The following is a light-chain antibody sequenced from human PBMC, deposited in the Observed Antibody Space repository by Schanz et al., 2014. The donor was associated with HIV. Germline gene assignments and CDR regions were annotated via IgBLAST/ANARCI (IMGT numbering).Light chain of an antibody. CDR3: QQYAGSPFT. Sequence: EIVLTQSPGTLSLSPGERATLSCRASQSISTSYLAWYQQKPGQAPRLLIYDASSRATGIPDRFSGTGSGTDFTLIISRLEPEDFAVYYCQQYAGSPFTFGQGTRLEIK. V-gene: IGKV3-20*01. J-gene: IGKJ5*01. CDR1: QSISTSY. CDR2: DAS.